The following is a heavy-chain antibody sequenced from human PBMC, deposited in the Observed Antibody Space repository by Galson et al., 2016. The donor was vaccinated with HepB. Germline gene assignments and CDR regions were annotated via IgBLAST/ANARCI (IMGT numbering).Heavy chain of an antibody. J-gene: IGHJ6*02. CDR3: ARLNQQWPDYFYAMDV. Sequence: QSGAEVKKPGESLKISCKASGSSFSTYHIAWVRQMHGKGLEWMGFIHPGDSHTTYSPSFQGHVSISADRSIKTAYLQWTTLRASDTAIYFCARLNQQWPDYFYAMDVWGQGTTVTVAS. CDR1: GSSFSTYH. V-gene: IGHV5-51*01. CDR2: IHPGDSHT. D-gene: IGHD6-19*01.